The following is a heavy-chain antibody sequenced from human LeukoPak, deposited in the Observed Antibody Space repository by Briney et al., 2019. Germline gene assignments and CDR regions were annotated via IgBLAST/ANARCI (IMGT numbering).Heavy chain of an antibody. CDR1: GFTFNDFW. CDR3: AKLQVAVSDAFDI. CDR2: IRQDGGAK. D-gene: IGHD4-23*01. J-gene: IGHJ3*02. Sequence: PGGSLRLSCAASGFTFNDFWMSWVRQAPGEGLEWVANIRQDGGAKNYVDSVKGRFTNSRDNAKKSLYLQMNSLRAEDTAVYYCAKLQVAVSDAFDIWGRGTMVTVSS. V-gene: IGHV3-7*01.